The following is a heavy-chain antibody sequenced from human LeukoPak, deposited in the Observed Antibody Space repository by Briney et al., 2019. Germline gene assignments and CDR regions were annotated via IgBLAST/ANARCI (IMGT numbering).Heavy chain of an antibody. Sequence: GGSLRLSCAASGFTLRSYWMSWVRAAPEKGREWVANIKLDGREEYYMDSVKGRVTISRDNAKNSQYMQKNSPRAQDTGVFNTARDRGYSTCDIWAKGTRVSVSS. CDR2: IKLDGREE. CDR3: ARDRGYSTCDI. J-gene: IGHJ3*02. D-gene: IGHD5-18*01. CDR1: GFTLRSYW. V-gene: IGHV3-7*05.